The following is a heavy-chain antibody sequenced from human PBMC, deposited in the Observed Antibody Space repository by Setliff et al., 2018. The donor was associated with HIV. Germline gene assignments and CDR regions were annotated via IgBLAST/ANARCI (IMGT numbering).Heavy chain of an antibody. Sequence: VKVSCKASGYTFTAYGIAWVRQAPGQGLEWMGWMSAYSGDTKYAQKIQGRVNMTRDTSTDTAYVELRSLRFDDTALYYCVRGYYYDKTGYGTFDIWGQGTVVTVSS. CDR2: MSAYSGDT. V-gene: IGHV1-18*04. D-gene: IGHD3-22*01. CDR3: VRGYYYDKTGYGTFDI. J-gene: IGHJ3*02. CDR1: GYTFTAYG.